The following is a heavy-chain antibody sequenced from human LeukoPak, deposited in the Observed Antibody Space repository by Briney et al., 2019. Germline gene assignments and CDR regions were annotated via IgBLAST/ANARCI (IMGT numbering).Heavy chain of an antibody. CDR2: INAGNGNT. D-gene: IGHD3-3*01. CDR1: GSTFTTYT. J-gene: IGHJ6*02. Sequence: ASVKVSCKASGSTFTTYTIHWVRQAPGQRLEWMGWINAGNGNTKYSQKFQGRVTITRDTSANTAYMELSSLRSEDTAVYYCAALSTDLSRDNGMAVWGQGTTVTVSS. V-gene: IGHV1-3*01. CDR3: AALSTDLSRDNGMAV.